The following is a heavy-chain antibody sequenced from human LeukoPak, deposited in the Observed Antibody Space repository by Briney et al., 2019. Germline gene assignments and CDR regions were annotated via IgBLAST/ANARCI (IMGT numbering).Heavy chain of an antibody. CDR2: ISGSGGST. Sequence: GGSLRLSCAASGFTFSSYAMSCVRQAPGEGLGWVSVISGSGGSTYYADSVKGRFTISRDNSKNTLYMQRKRLRPEDTAGIHGPKEASYPSLDTWGQNTLLTLSS. CDR3: PKEASYPSLDT. CDR1: GFTFSSYA. V-gene: IGHV3-23*01. D-gene: IGHD1-26*01. J-gene: IGHJ1*01.